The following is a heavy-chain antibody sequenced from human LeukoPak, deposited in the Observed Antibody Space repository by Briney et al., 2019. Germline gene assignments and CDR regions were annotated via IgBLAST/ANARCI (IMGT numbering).Heavy chain of an antibody. J-gene: IGHJ6*04. Sequence: GGSLRLSCAASGITFSSYAMHWVRQAPGKGLEWVAVISYDGSNKYYADSVKGRFTISRDNSKNTLYLQMNSLRAEDTAVYYCAELGITMIGGVWGKGTTVTISS. CDR2: ISYDGSNK. CDR1: GITFSSYA. D-gene: IGHD3-10*02. CDR3: AELGITMIGGV. V-gene: IGHV3-30*04.